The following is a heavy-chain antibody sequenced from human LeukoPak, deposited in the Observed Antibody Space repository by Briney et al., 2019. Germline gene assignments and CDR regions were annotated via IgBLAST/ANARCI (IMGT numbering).Heavy chain of an antibody. CDR2: VYYGGST. V-gene: IGHV4-59*01. CDR3: ARGGIRGYSAFDNLDF. CDR1: GASINDFY. J-gene: IGHJ4*02. Sequence: PSETLSLTCAVSGASINDFYWTWIRQPPGKGLEWIGYVYYGGSTNYNPSLKSRVSMSADTSKNQFSLTLTSVTVADTAFYYCARGGIRGYSAFDNLDFWGLGTHVTVSS. D-gene: IGHD5-12*01.